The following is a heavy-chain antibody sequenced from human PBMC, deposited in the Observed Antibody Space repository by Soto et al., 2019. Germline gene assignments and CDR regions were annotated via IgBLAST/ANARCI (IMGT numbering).Heavy chain of an antibody. J-gene: IGHJ5*02. D-gene: IGHD6-13*01. Sequence: SETLSLTCAVYGGSFSGYYWSWIRQPPGKGLEWIGEINHSGSTNYNPSLKSRVTISVDTSKNQFSLKLSSVTAADTAVYYCARDGVGIAAAGGWFDPWGQGTLVTVSS. CDR3: ARDGVGIAAAGGWFDP. V-gene: IGHV4-34*01. CDR1: GGSFSGYY. CDR2: INHSGST.